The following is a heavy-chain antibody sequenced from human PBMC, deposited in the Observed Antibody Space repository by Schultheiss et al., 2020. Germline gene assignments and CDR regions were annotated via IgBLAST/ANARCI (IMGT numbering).Heavy chain of an antibody. Sequence: ASVKVSCKASGYTFTSYGISWVRQAPGQGLEWMGWINPNSGGTNYAQKFQGRVTMTRDTSISTAYMELSRLRSDDTAVYYCARDRGVTTRRIYGMDVWGQGTTVTVSS. J-gene: IGHJ6*02. CDR2: INPNSGGT. CDR3: ARDRGVTTRRIYGMDV. V-gene: IGHV1-2*02. D-gene: IGHD4-11*01. CDR1: GYTFTSYG.